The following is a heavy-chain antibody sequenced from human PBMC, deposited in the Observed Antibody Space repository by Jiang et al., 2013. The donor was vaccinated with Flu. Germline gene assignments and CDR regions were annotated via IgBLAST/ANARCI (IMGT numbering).Heavy chain of an antibody. CDR2: LSRNGVTP. J-gene: IGHJ4*02. CDR1: GFTFSNYA. D-gene: IGHD3-3*01. Sequence: GLVQPGGSLRLSCAASGFTFSNYAMNWVRQAPGKGLEWVSSLSRNGVTPFYPDSVKGRFTISRDNSKNTLFLQMDSLSAEDTAIYFCAKGDTVIGVHTSQFDYWGRGTLVTVSS. CDR3: AKGDTVIGVHTSQFDY. V-gene: IGHV3-23*01.